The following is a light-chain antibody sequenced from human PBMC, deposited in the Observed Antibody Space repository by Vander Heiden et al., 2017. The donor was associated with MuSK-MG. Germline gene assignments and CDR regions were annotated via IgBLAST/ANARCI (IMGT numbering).Light chain of an antibody. CDR1: SGNVAGYNY. J-gene: IGLJ2*01. V-gene: IGLV2-14*01. CDR2: EVS. CDR3: SSYSDGRPPVV. Sequence: SSLIQPAPAPGSPAQSVTIPCTGTSGNVAGYNYVSWYQQHPQKAPKLLINEVSNRPSGVSNRFAGAKSGSTASLTISGRQEEDEADYYCSSYSDGRPPVVFGGGTKVTV.